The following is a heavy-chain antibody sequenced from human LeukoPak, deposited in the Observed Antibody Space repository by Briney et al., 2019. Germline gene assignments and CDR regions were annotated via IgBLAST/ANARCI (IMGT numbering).Heavy chain of an antibody. V-gene: IGHV3-23*01. CDR3: ARAGRFLEWLYPFDY. CDR2: ISGSGGST. CDR1: GFTFSSYA. D-gene: IGHD3-3*01. J-gene: IGHJ4*02. Sequence: GGSLRLSCAASGFTFSSYAMSWVRQAPGKGLEWVSAISGSGGSTYYADSVKGRFTISRDNSKNTLYLQMGSLRAEDMAVYYCARAGRFLEWLYPFDYWGQGTLVTVSS.